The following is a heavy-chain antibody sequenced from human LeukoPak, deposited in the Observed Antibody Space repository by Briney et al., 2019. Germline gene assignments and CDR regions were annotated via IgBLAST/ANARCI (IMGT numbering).Heavy chain of an antibody. V-gene: IGHV4-59*08. CDR3: ARHSTASGYLNYFDY. Sequence: SETLSLTCTVSGGSISSYYWSWIRQPPGKGLEMIGYIYYSGSTNYNPSLKSRLTISVDTSKNQFSLKLSSVAAADTAVYYCARHSTASGYLNYFDYWGQGTLVTVSS. J-gene: IGHJ4*02. CDR2: IYYSGST. CDR1: GGSISSYY. D-gene: IGHD1-1*01.